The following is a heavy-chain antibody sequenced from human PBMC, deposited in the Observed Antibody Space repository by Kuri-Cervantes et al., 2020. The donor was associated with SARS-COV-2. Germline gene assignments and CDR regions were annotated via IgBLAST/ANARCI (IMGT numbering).Heavy chain of an antibody. J-gene: IGHJ6*03. CDR1: GGSFSGYY. CDR2: INHSGST. Sequence: GSLRLSCAVYGGSFSGYYWTWIRQPPGKGLEWIGEINHSGSTNYNPSLKSRVTISVDTSKNQISLKLSSVTAADTAVYYCARRLWSGYSFRYYHYMDVWGKGTKVTVSS. D-gene: IGHD3-3*01. CDR3: ARRLWSGYSFRYYHYMDV. V-gene: IGHV4-34*01.